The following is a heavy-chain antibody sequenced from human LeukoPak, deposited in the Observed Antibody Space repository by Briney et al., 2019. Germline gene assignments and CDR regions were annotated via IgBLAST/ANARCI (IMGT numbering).Heavy chain of an antibody. Sequence: ASVKVSCKVSGYTFTDYYMRWVQQAPGKGLEWMGLVDPEDGETIYAEKFQGRVTITADTSTDTAYMELSSLRSEDTAVYYCARVNPGITGTTSDYWGQGTLVTVSS. D-gene: IGHD1-7*01. CDR1: GYTFTDYY. CDR2: VDPEDGET. CDR3: ARVNPGITGTTSDY. J-gene: IGHJ4*02. V-gene: IGHV1-69-2*01.